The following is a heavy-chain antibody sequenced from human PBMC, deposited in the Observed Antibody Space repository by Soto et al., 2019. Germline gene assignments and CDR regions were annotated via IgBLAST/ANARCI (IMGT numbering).Heavy chain of an antibody. D-gene: IGHD3-10*01. CDR2: ISAYNGNT. V-gene: IGHV1-18*01. Sequence: GASVKVSCKASGYSFTSYGISWVRQAPGQGLEWMGWISAYNGNTNYAQKLQGRVTMTTDTSTSTAYMELRSLRSDDTAVYYCAREGLTWFGELFSWFDPWGQGTLVTVSS. CDR1: GYSFTSYG. J-gene: IGHJ5*02. CDR3: AREGLTWFGELFSWFDP.